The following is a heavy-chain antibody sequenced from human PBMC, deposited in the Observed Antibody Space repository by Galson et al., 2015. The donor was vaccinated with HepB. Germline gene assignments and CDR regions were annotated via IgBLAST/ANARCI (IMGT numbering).Heavy chain of an antibody. CDR1: GFTFSSYA. D-gene: IGHD1-26*01. Sequence: SLRLSCAASGFTFSSYAMHWVRQAPGKGLEWVAVISYDGSNKYYADSVKGRFTISRDNSKNTLYLQMNSLRAEDTAVYYCARDGVGPDYWGQGTLVTVSS. CDR3: ARDGVGPDY. J-gene: IGHJ4*02. V-gene: IGHV3-30*04. CDR2: ISYDGSNK.